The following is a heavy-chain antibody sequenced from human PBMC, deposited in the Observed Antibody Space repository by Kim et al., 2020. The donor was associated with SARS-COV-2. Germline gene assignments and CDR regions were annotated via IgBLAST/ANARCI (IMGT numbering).Heavy chain of an antibody. Sequence: SETLSLTCTVSGGSISSSSYYWGWIRQPPGKGLEWIGSIYYSGSTYYNPSLKSRVTISVDTSKNQFSLKLSSVTAADTAVYYCATTNISGSYHYWGQGTLVTVSS. V-gene: IGHV4-39*01. D-gene: IGHD1-26*01. J-gene: IGHJ4*02. CDR1: GGSISSSSYY. CDR2: IYYSGST. CDR3: ATTNISGSYHY.